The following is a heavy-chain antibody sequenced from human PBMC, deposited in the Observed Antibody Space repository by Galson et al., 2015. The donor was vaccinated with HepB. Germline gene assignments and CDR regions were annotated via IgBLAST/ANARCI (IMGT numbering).Heavy chain of an antibody. D-gene: IGHD2/OR15-2a*01. V-gene: IGHV3-7*03. J-gene: IGHJ4*02. CDR2: IDPDGSVK. CDR1: AFTFSDYW. Sequence: SLRLSCAASAFTFSDYWMSWVRQTPGKGLEWVAHIDPDGSVKDYVDSVKGRFTISRDNAKNSLFLQMSSLRADGTAVYYCARDVLWGQGTLVTVSS. CDR3: ARDVL.